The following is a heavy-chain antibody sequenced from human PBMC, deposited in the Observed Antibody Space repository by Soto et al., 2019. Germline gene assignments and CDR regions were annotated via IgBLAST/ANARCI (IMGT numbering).Heavy chain of an antibody. CDR2: ISYDGSNK. J-gene: IGHJ4*02. V-gene: IGHV3-30*04. Sequence: GGSLRLSCAASGFTFSSYAMHWVRQAPGKGLEWVAVISYDGSNKYYADSVKGRFTISRDNSKNTLYLQMNSLRAEDTAVYYCAKDLAVADYFDYWGQGTLVTVSS. CDR1: GFTFSSYA. CDR3: AKDLAVADYFDY. D-gene: IGHD6-19*01.